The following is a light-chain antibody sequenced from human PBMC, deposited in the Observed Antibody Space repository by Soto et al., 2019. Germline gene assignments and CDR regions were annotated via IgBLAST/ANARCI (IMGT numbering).Light chain of an antibody. V-gene: IGKV3-11*01. CDR1: QSVSSY. J-gene: IGKJ1*01. CDR2: YAS. CDR3: QQRSNWPPT. Sequence: DIVLTQSPATLSLSPGERATLSCRASQSVSSYLAWYQQKPGQAPRLLIYYASNRATGIPDRFSGSGSGTDFTLTISSLEPEDFAVYYCQQRSNWPPTFGQGTKVEIK.